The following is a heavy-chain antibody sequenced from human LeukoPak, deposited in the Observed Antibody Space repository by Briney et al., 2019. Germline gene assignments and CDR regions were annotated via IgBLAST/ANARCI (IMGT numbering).Heavy chain of an antibody. CDR2: IFTSGST. Sequence: SETLSLTCNVSGCSISSGRYYWSWIRLPAGKGLEWIGRIFTSGSTNYNPSLKSRVTISVDTSKNQFSLKLSSVTAADTAVYYCARTTEGYCRGRSCYSYYYYMDVWGKGTTVTVSS. D-gene: IGHD2-15*01. V-gene: IGHV4-61*02. CDR1: GCSISSGRYY. CDR3: ARTTEGYCRGRSCYSYYYYMDV. J-gene: IGHJ6*03.